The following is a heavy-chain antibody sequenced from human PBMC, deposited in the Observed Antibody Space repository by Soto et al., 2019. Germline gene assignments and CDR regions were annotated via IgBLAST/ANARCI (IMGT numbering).Heavy chain of an antibody. D-gene: IGHD3-16*01. V-gene: IGHV1-8*01. J-gene: IGHJ5*02. CDR1: GYSFTNND. CDR2: MNPGSGDT. CDR3: ARMATFGSLNWFDP. Sequence: ASVKVSCKASGYSFTNNDVTWVRQASGQGLEWMGWMNPGSGDTGYAQKFQGRVTMTRDISIATAYMELSSLRSDDTAIYYCARMATFGSLNWFDPWGQGTLVTVSS.